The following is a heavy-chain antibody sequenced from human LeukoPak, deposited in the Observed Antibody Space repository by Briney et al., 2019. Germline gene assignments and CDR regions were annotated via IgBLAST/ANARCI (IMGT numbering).Heavy chain of an antibody. D-gene: IGHD3-22*01. V-gene: IGHV4-39*02. CDR2: ISYSGST. CDR1: GGSISISNHY. CDR3: AREVEYYDSSGYRPHAFDI. Sequence: SETLSLTCTVSGGSISISNHYWGWTRQPPGKGLEWFGSISYSGSTSYNPSLRSRVTISVDTSKNQFSLKLNSVTAADTAVYYCAREVEYYDSSGYRPHAFDIWGQGTVVTVSS. J-gene: IGHJ3*02.